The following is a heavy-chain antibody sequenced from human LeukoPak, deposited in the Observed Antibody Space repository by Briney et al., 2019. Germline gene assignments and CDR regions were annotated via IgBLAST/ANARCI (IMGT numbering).Heavy chain of an antibody. D-gene: IGHD6-6*01. V-gene: IGHV4-59*08. CDR3: ARHQPSSSSIDY. Sequence: SETLSLTCTVSGGSISSYYWSWIRQPPGKGLEWIGYIHYSGSPNYNPSLKSRAIISVDTSKNQFSLKVTSVAAADTAVYYCARHQPSSSSIDYWGQGTLVTVSS. CDR2: IHYSGSP. CDR1: GGSISSYY. J-gene: IGHJ4*02.